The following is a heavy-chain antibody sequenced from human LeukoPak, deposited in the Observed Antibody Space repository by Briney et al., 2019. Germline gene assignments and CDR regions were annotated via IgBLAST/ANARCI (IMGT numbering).Heavy chain of an antibody. CDR2: IYYSGSN. J-gene: IGHJ5*02. Sequence: SETLSLTCTVSGGSISSYYWSWIRQPPGKGLEWIGYIYYSGSNNYNPSLKSRVTISVDTSKNQFSLKLSSVTAADTAVYYCARDRRWEYYDLAFDPWGQGTLVTVSS. V-gene: IGHV4-59*01. CDR1: GGSISSYY. CDR3: ARDRRWEYYDLAFDP. D-gene: IGHD3-3*01.